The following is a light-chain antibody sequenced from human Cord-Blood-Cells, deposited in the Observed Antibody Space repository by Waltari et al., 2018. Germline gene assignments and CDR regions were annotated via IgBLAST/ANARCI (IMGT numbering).Light chain of an antibody. CDR1: SSDVGGYNY. J-gene: IGLJ2*01. CDR2: DVS. V-gene: IGLV2-14*03. CDR3: SSYTSSSTL. Sequence: QSALTQPASVSGSPGQSITIPCTGTSSDVGGYNYVSWYQHHPGKAPKLMIYDVSNRPSGVSNRFSGSKSGNTASLTISGLQAEDEADYYCSSYTSSSTLFGGGTKLTVL.